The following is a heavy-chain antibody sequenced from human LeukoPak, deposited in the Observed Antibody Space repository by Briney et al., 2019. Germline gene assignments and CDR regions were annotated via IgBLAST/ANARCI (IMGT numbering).Heavy chain of an antibody. J-gene: IGHJ4*02. CDR1: GFTFSGSA. CDR2: IDKKDKGYATAT. V-gene: IGHV3-73*01. Sequence: GGSLKLSCAASGFTFSGSAIHWVRQSSGKGLEWVGQIDKKDKGYATATAYAASVKGRFTISRDNSKNTLYLQMNSLRAEDTAVYYCAKDGGSGWPWDYWGQGTLVTVSS. CDR3: AKDGGSGWPWDY. D-gene: IGHD6-19*01.